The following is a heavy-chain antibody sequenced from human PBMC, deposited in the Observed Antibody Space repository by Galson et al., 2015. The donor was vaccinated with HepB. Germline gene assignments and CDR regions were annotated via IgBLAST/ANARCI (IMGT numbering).Heavy chain of an antibody. CDR2: IDPRDSYT. CDR1: GYSFTSHW. Sequence: QSGAEVKKPGESLRISCKASGYSFTSHWISWVRQTPGKGLEWMGRIDPRDSYTNYSPSFQGHVTISVDKSISTAYLQWSGLKASDTAIYYCARFYVGYCSSGACAHLDFWGRGTLVTVSS. D-gene: IGHD2-15*01. V-gene: IGHV5-10-1*01. CDR3: ARFYVGYCSSGACAHLDF. J-gene: IGHJ1*01.